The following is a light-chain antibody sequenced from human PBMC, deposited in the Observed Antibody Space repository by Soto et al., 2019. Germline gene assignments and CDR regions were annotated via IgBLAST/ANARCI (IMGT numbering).Light chain of an antibody. Sequence: DIQMPQSPSTLSASVGDSVTITCRASQNIKTYLNWYQQKPGKAPNLLIYAASSLHSGVPSRFSGSGSGTDFTLTISSLQPEDFATHYCQQSFSSPPWTFGQGTKVDIK. V-gene: IGKV1-39*01. CDR2: AAS. CDR3: QQSFSSPPWT. CDR1: QNIKTY. J-gene: IGKJ1*01.